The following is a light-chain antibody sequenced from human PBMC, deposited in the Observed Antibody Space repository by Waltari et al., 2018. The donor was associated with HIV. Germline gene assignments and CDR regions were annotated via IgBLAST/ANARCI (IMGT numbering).Light chain of an antibody. Sequence: DIVMTQSPDSLPVSLGERATLNCTSSRTILFSSANRNYLAWYQQKPRQPPKVLSSWASTRESGVPDRFSGSGSGTDFTLTITRLQAEDVAVYHCQQYFRIPPTFGGGTKVEIK. CDR1: RTILFSSANRNY. V-gene: IGKV4-1*01. CDR2: WAS. J-gene: IGKJ4*01. CDR3: QQYFRIPPT.